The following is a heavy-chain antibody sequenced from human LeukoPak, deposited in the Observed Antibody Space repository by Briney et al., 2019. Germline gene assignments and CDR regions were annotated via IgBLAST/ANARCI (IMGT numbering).Heavy chain of an antibody. CDR1: GGSISSYY. CDR2: IYTSGST. CDR3: ARAPWAYGNYVHAFDI. J-gene: IGHJ3*02. D-gene: IGHD4-11*01. V-gene: IGHV4-4*07. Sequence: SETLSLTCTVSGGSISSYYWSWIRQPAGKGLEWIGRIYTSGSTYYNPSLESRVTMSVDTSKNQFSLKLTSVTAADTAVYYCARAPWAYGNYVHAFDIWGHGTMVTVSS.